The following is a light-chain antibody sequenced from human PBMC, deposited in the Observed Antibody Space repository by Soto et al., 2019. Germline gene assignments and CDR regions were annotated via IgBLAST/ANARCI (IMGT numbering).Light chain of an antibody. V-gene: IGLV1-51*02. Sequence: QSVLTQPPSVSAAPGQKVTISCSGSSSNLGNNYVSWYQQLPGTAPKLHIYENNKRPSGIPDRFSGSKSGTSATLGITGLQTGDEADYYCGTWDSSLSAYVFGTGTKLTVL. CDR1: SSNLGNNY. CDR3: GTWDSSLSAYV. CDR2: ENN. J-gene: IGLJ1*01.